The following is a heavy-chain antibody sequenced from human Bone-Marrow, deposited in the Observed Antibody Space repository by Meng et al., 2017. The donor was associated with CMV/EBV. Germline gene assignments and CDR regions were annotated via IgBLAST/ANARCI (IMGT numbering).Heavy chain of an antibody. V-gene: IGHV1-2*02. D-gene: IGHD2-21*01. J-gene: IGHJ4*02. CDR3: ARGPSTFRVLNLFDY. CDR2: IDPTTAGT. Sequence: ASVKVSCKASGYSFTGYSIHWVRQAPGQGLEWMGWIDPTTAGTEYSQKFQGRVSVTGDTSLSTVYMELSRLTSNDTAVYFCARGPSTFRVLNLFDYWGQGTLVTVS. CDR1: GYSFTGYS.